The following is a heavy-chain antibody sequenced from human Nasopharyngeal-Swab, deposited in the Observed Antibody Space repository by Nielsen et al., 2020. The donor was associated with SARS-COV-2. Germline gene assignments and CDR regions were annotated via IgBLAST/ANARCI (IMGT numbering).Heavy chain of an antibody. Sequence: VRQMPGKGLEWVGRIGDKDHNYATTYGASVKGRFTISRDDSTNTAFLQMDSLKTEDTALYYCTTDYYFDYWGQGTLVTVS. CDR3: TTDYYFDY. V-gene: IGHV3-73*01. CDR2: IGDKDHNYAT. J-gene: IGHJ4*02.